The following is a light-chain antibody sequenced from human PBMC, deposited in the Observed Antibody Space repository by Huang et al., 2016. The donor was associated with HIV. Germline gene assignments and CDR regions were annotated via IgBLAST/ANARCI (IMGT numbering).Light chain of an antibody. V-gene: IGKV1-39*01. CDR1: QSISSY. Sequence: DIQMTQSPSSLSASVVDSVTISCRASQSISSYLNWYQQQPGKAPKLLIYAATSLQSGFPSRFSGSGSVTDFTLTISSLQPEDFATYYCQQSYSTPITFGQGTRLEIK. CDR3: QQSYSTPIT. CDR2: AAT. J-gene: IGKJ5*01.